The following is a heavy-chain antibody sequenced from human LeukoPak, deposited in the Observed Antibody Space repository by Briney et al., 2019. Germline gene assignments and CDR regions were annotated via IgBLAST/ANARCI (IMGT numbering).Heavy chain of an antibody. Sequence: SETLSLTCTVPGGSISSGSYCWSWIRQPAGKGLEWIVRIYTSGSTNYNPLLKSRVTISVDTSKNQFSLKLSSVTAADTAVDHCARRRAYDYVWGSYPYTFDYWGEGNLV. CDR3: ARRRAYDYVWGSYPYTFDY. CDR2: IYTSGST. V-gene: IGHV4-61*02. CDR1: GGSISSGSYC. D-gene: IGHD3-16*01. J-gene: IGHJ4*02.